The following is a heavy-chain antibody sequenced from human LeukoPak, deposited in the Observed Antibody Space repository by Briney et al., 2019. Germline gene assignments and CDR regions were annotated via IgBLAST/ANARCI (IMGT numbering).Heavy chain of an antibody. J-gene: IGHJ4*02. Sequence: GASVKVSCKASGDTFSSYAISWVRQAPGQGLEWMGGIIPIYGTANYAQKFQGRVTITAVESTSTAYVELSSLRSEDTAVYYCARDGGSGGYYDYWGQGTLVTVSS. D-gene: IGHD3-10*01. V-gene: IGHV1-69*13. CDR1: GDTFSSYA. CDR2: IIPIYGTA. CDR3: ARDGGSGGYYDY.